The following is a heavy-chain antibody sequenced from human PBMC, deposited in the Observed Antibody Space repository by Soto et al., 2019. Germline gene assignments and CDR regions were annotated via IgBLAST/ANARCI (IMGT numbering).Heavy chain of an antibody. CDR2: INRDGSST. D-gene: IGHD2-2*01. CDR1: GIRFRNYW. CDR3: AREGFGYQLLFPDWFDP. Sequence: PGGSLRLSCAASGIRFRNYWMHWVRQAPGKALVWVYRINRDGSSTRYADSVKGRFTISRENAKHMVYLQMNSLRAEDTAVYYCAREGFGYQLLFPDWFDPWGQGP. J-gene: IGHJ5*02. V-gene: IGHV3-74*01.